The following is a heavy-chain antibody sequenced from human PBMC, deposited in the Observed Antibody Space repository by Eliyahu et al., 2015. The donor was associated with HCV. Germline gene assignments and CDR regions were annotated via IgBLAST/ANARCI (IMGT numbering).Heavy chain of an antibody. Sequence: EVQLVESGGGVVKPGGSLRISCAASGFTFSXAYLXWVRQTPGRGXEXVGRIKSKVDGGTREYAAPVNGRFTIARDXSKKILYLQMNSLKMEDTAVYFCATDLTYGYRGDYWGXGTLVTVSS. CDR2: IKSKVDGGTR. CDR3: ATDLTYGYRGDY. CDR1: GFTFSXAY. J-gene: IGHJ4*02. D-gene: IGHD5-18*01. V-gene: IGHV3-15*05.